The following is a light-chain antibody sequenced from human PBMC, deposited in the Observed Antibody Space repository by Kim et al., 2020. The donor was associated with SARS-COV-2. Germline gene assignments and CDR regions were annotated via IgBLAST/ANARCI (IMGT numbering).Light chain of an antibody. V-gene: IGKV3-20*01. J-gene: IGKJ1*01. CDR3: QQYATSPET. CDR1: QSVSSNF. CDR2: SAS. Sequence: ENVLTQSPGTLPLSPGERATLPCRASQSVSSNFLAWYQQKAGQAPRLLIYSASSRASGIPDRFSGSGSGTDFTLTISTLEPEDFAVYYCQQYATSPETFGQGTKVDIK.